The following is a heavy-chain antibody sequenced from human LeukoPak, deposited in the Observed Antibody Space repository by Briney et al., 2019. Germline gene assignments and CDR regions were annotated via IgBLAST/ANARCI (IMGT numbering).Heavy chain of an antibody. D-gene: IGHD3-10*01. V-gene: IGHV3-30*02. CDR3: AKAQGSGSYYAIDY. CDR1: GFTFSSYG. CDR2: IWYDGSNK. Sequence: GGSLRLSCAASGFTFSSYGMHWVRQAPGKGLEWVAVIWYDGSNKYYADSVKGRFTISRDNSKNTLYLQMNSLRAEDTAVYYCAKAQGSGSYYAIDYWGQGTLVTVSS. J-gene: IGHJ4*02.